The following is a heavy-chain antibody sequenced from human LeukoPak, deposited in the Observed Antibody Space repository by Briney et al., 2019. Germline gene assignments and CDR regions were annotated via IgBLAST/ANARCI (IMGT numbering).Heavy chain of an antibody. Sequence: GGPLRLLCVGSGFTYSYAWMNWPPHAPGKGLEWVGRVKSRSDGVTREYATPPKGRFSISRVDTKDTLYLHINSLQTDDTAVYYCATQKYSSSTWGGRYYYGMDVWGQGATVTVS. D-gene: IGHD3-16*01. CDR2: VKSRSDGVTR. V-gene: IGHV3-15*01. CDR3: ATQKYSSSTWGGRYYYGMDV. CDR1: GFTYSYAW. J-gene: IGHJ6*02.